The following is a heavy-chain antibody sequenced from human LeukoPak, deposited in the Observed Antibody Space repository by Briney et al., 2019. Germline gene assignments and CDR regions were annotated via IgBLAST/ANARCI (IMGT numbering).Heavy chain of an antibody. D-gene: IGHD1-14*01. CDR1: GFTFSSYG. CDR2: IRYDGSNK. J-gene: IGHJ4*02. CDR3: AKGGRNHFDY. Sequence: GASLRLSCAASGFTFSSYGMHWVRQAPGKGLEWVAFIRYDGSNKYYADSAKGRFTISRDNSKNTLYLQMNSLRAEDTAVYYCAKGGRNHFDYWGQGTLVTVSS. V-gene: IGHV3-30*02.